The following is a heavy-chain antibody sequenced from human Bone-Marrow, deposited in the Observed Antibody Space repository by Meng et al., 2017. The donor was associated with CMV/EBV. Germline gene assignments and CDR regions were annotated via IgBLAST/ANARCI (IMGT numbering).Heavy chain of an antibody. V-gene: IGHV1-18*01. Sequence: ASVKVSCKASGYTFTTYSITWVRQAPGQGLEWMGWISPYNGNTDYAQKFQGRVTMTTDTSTSTAYMELRSLRSDDTAVYYCARDEKWELLQDYYYGMDVWGQGTTVTVSS. CDR1: GYTFTTYS. CDR2: ISPYNGNT. J-gene: IGHJ6*02. CDR3: ARDEKWELLQDYYYGMDV. D-gene: IGHD1-26*01.